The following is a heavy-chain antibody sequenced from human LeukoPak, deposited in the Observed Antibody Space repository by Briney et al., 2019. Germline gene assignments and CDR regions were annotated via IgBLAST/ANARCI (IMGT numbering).Heavy chain of an antibody. CDR1: GYTFTGYY. CDR3: ARVGGYCSSTSCYSGVDWFDP. V-gene: IGHV1-2*02. J-gene: IGHJ5*02. Sequence: ASVKVSCKASGYTFTGYYMHWVRQAPGQGLEWMGWINPNSGGTNYAQKFQGRVTMTRDMSISTAYMELSRLRSDDTAVYYCARVGGYCSSTSCYSGVDWFDPWGQGTLVTVSS. CDR2: INPNSGGT. D-gene: IGHD2-2*01.